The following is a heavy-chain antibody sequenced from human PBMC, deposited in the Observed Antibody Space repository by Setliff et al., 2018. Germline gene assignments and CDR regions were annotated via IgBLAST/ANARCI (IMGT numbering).Heavy chain of an antibody. CDR1: GDYISSQY. J-gene: IGHJ4*02. CDR3: ALSDHYPFYYDY. CDR2: ISNRGST. Sequence: SETLSLTCTVSGDYISSQYWSWIRQPPGKGLEWIGYISNRGSTDYNPSLKSRVTISEDTSRSQFSLKLTSVTTADTAVYYCALSDHYPFYYDYWGLGTLVTVYS. D-gene: IGHD3-3*01. V-gene: IGHV4-59*11.